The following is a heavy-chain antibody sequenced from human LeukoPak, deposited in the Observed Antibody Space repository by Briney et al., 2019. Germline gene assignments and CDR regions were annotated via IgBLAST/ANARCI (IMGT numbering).Heavy chain of an antibody. CDR3: ARGKLASGFDY. CDR2: THHGGTA. V-gene: IGHV4/OR15-8*01. J-gene: IGHJ4*02. CDR1: GGSITSSDW. Sequence: SETLSLTCVVSGGSITSSDWWSWVRQPPGKGLEWIGETHHGGTANYTPSLKSRVIISVDKSKNQFSLQVSSVTAADTATYYCARGKLASGFDYWGQGTLVTVSS. D-gene: IGHD1-14*01.